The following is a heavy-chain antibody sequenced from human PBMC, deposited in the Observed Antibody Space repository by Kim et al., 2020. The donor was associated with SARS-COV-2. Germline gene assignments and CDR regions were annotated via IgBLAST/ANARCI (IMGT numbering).Heavy chain of an antibody. CDR1: GFTFSSYA. V-gene: IGHV3-33*06. CDR2: IWYDGSNK. J-gene: IGHJ6*02. D-gene: IGHD3-10*01. Sequence: GGSLRLSCAASGFTFSSYAMHWVRQAPGKGLEWVAVIWYDGSNKYFADSVKGRFTISRDNSKNTLYLQMNGLRAEDTALYYCAKVLGAYGSGSLMSYGMDVWGQGTTVTVSS. CDR3: AKVLGAYGSGSLMSYGMDV.